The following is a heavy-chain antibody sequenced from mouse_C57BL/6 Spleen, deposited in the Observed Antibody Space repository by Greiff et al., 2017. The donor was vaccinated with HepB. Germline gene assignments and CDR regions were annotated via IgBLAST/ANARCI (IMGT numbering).Heavy chain of an antibody. D-gene: IGHD1-1*01. CDR1: GYTFTSYW. Sequence: QVQLQQPGAELVMPGASVKLSCKASGYTFTSYWMHWVKQRPGQGLEWIGAIDPSDSYTNYNQKFKGKSTLTVDKSSSTAYMQLSSLTSEDSAGYYCARLLRGYFDYWGQGTTLTVSS. CDR2: IDPSDSYT. V-gene: IGHV1-69*01. CDR3: ARLLRGYFDY. J-gene: IGHJ2*01.